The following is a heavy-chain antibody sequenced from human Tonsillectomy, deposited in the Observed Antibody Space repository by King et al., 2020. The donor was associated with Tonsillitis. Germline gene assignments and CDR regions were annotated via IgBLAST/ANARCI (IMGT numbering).Heavy chain of an antibody. Sequence: QLVQSGGGVVQPGRSLRLSCAASGFTFSSYDMYWVRQAPGKGLEWVAVISYDGSYKYYADSVTGRFTISRDNSKNKVSLQMNSLRAEDTAVYYCARYHDGYIFDYWGQGTLVTVSS. V-gene: IGHV3-33*05. J-gene: IGHJ4*02. CDR2: ISYDGSYK. CDR3: ARYHDGYIFDY. CDR1: GFTFSSYD. D-gene: IGHD5-24*01.